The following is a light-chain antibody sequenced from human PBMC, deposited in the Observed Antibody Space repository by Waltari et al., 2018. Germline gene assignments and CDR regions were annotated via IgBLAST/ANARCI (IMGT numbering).Light chain of an antibody. CDR2: DVS. CDR3: CSYTTTDTYV. Sequence: SALPQPASVSGSPGQSITIYCTGTSSDVGRYEYVSWYQQHPGKAPKLIIYDVSKRPSGVSKRFSGSTSGYTASLTISGLQSEDEADYYCCSYTTTDTYVFGSGTKVTVL. J-gene: IGLJ1*01. CDR1: SSDVGRYEY. V-gene: IGLV2-14*03.